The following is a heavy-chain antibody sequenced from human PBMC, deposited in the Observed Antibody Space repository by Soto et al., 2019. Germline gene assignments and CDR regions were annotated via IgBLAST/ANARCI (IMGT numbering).Heavy chain of an antibody. CDR1: GFTFSGYT. CDR2: TSYDGSNK. Sequence: SLRLSCAASGFTFSGYTMYWVRQAPGKGLEWVAVTSYDGSNKFYADSVKGRFTISRDNSENTLHLQMNSLRAEDTAVYYCARVSGYCTNISRRAPSYYYFAMDVWGQGTTVTVSS. V-gene: IGHV3-30-3*01. J-gene: IGHJ6*02. D-gene: IGHD2-8*01. CDR3: ARVSGYCTNISRRAPSYYYFAMDV.